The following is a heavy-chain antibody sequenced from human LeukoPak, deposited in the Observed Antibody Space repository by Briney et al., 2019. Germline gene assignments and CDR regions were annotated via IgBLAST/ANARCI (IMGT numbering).Heavy chain of an antibody. V-gene: IGHV1-69*06. CDR1: GGTFSNYA. Sequence: SVKVSCKASGGTFSNYAISWVRQAPGQGLEWMGGITPMFDTANYAQKFQDRVTINADKSTSTAYMQLSSLRSEDTAVYYCASRSPYTGYDLYDYWGQGTLVTVSS. CDR3: ASRSPYTGYDLYDY. CDR2: ITPMFDTA. D-gene: IGHD5-12*01. J-gene: IGHJ4*02.